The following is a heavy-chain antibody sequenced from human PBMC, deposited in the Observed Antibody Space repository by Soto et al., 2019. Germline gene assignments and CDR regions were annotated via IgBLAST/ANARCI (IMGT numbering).Heavy chain of an antibody. CDR2: INAGNGNT. CDR3: AGSIVVVTAADY. D-gene: IGHD2-21*02. CDR1: GYTFTSYA. J-gene: IGHJ4*02. V-gene: IGHV1-3*01. Sequence: QVQLVQSGAELKKPGASVKVSCKASGYTFTSYAMHWVRQAPGQRLEWMGWINAGNGNTKYSQKFQGRVTITRDTSASTAYMELSSMRSEDTAGYYCAGSIVVVTAADYGGQGTLFTVSS.